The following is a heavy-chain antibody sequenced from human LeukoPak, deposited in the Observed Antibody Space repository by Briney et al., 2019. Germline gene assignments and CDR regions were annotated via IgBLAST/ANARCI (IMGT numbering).Heavy chain of an antibody. CDR1: GFTFSSYA. J-gene: IGHJ4*02. V-gene: IGHV3-23*01. Sequence: GGSLRLSCTASGFTFSSYAMGWVRQAPGKGLEWVSAISGSGGSTYYADSVKGRFTISRDNSKNTLYLQMNSLRAEDTAVYYCAKGLTMIVVDNFDYWGQGTLVTVSS. CDR3: AKGLTMIVVDNFDY. CDR2: ISGSGGST. D-gene: IGHD3-22*01.